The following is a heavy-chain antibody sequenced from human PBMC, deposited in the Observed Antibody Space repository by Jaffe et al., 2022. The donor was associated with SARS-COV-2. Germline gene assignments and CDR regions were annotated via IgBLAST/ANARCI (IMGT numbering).Heavy chain of an antibody. D-gene: IGHD3-10*01. CDR3: ASGRFSNYGIDY. CDR2: IYTSGST. Sequence: QVQLQESGPGLVKPSQTLSLTCTVSGGSISSGSYYWSWIRQPAGKGLEWIGRIYTSGSTNYNPSLKSRVTISVDTSKNQFSLKLSSVTAADTAVYYCASGRFSNYGIDYWGQGTLVTVSS. CDR1: GGSISSGSYY. J-gene: IGHJ4*02. V-gene: IGHV4-61*02.